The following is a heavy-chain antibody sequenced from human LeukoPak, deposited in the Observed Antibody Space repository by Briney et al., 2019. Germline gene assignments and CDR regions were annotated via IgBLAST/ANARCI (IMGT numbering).Heavy chain of an antibody. CDR2: ISSSSYI. D-gene: IGHD2-15*01. Sequence: PGGSLRLSCAASGFTFSSYSMNWVRQAPGKGLEWVSSISSSSYIYYADSVKGRFTISRDNAKNSLYLQMNSLRAEDTAVYYCARDSRGVVVVAATRDRAFDIWGQGTMVTVSS. CDR1: GFTFSSYS. V-gene: IGHV3-21*01. CDR3: ARDSRGVVVVAATRDRAFDI. J-gene: IGHJ3*02.